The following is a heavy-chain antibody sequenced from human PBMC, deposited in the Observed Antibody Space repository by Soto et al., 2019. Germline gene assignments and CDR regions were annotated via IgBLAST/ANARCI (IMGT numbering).Heavy chain of an antibody. CDR2: ISGSGGST. J-gene: IGHJ6*02. CDR3: ARQDILTGYYDYYYYGMDV. Sequence: PGGSLRLSCSSSGFTFSSYAMSWVRQSPGKGLEWVSAISGSGGSTYYADSVKGRFTISRDNSKNTLYLQMNSLRAEDTAVYYCARQDILTGYYDYYYYGMDVWGQGTTVTVSS. D-gene: IGHD3-9*01. V-gene: IGHV3-23*01. CDR1: GFTFSSYA.